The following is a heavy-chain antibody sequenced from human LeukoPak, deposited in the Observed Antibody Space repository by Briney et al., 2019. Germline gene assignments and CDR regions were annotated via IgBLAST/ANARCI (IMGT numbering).Heavy chain of an antibody. J-gene: IGHJ4*02. CDR1: GGSFSGYY. Sequence: SETLSLTCAVYGGSFSGYYWSWIRQPPGKGLEWIGEINHSGSTNYNLSLKSRVTISVDTSKNQFSLKLSSVTAADTAVYYCARGDSSGKIDYWGQGTLVTVSS. D-gene: IGHD6-19*01. CDR2: INHSGST. CDR3: ARGDSSGKIDY. V-gene: IGHV4-34*01.